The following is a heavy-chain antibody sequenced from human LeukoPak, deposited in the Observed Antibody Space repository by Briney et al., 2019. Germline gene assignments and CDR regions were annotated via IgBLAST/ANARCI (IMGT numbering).Heavy chain of an antibody. D-gene: IGHD3-3*01. CDR2: INPNSGGT. Sequence: ASVKVSCKASGYTFTSYYMHWVRQAPGQGLEWMGRINPNSGGTNYAQKFQGRVTMTRDTSISTAYMELSRLRSDDTAVYYCARESEKYYDFWSGYYTESYFDYWGQGTLVTVSS. CDR1: GYTFTSYY. V-gene: IGHV1-2*06. CDR3: ARESEKYYDFWSGYYTESYFDY. J-gene: IGHJ4*02.